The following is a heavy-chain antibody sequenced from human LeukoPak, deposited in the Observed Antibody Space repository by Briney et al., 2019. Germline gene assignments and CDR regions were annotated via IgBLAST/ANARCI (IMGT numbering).Heavy chain of an antibody. CDR2: IYYSGSS. CDR1: GGCISSTSYY. J-gene: IGHJ5*02. V-gene: IGHV4-39*01. Sequence: PSETLSLTCTVSGGCISSTSYYWGWIRQPPGKGLERIGSIYYSGSSYYNPSLKSRVTISVDTSKNQFSLKLSSVTAADTAVYYCARGGAIYFDPWGQGTLVTVSS. CDR3: ARGGAIYFDP. D-gene: IGHD2-21*01.